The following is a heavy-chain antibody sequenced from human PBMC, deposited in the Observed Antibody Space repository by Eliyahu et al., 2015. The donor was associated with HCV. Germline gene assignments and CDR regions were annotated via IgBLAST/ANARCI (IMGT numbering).Heavy chain of an antibody. CDR2: IKSKTDGETT. CDR1: GXTFSNAW. D-gene: IGHD3-10*01. J-gene: IGHJ4*02. V-gene: IGHV3-15*01. Sequence: EVRLVESGGGLVKPGGSLXLSCVASGXTFSNAWMNWVRQAPGKGLEWVGRIKSKTDGETTDYSAPVKGRFTISRDDSRNTLFLQMNSLKTEDTAVYYCYTVITVLQGGWGQGSLVTVSS. CDR3: YTVITVLQGG.